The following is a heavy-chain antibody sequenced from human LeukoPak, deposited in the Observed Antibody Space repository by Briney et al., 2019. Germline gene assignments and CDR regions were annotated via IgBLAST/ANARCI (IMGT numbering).Heavy chain of an antibody. D-gene: IGHD3-3*01. Sequence: SETLSLTCAVYGGSFSGYYWSWIRQPPGKGLEWIGEINHSGSTNYNPALKSRVTISVDTSKNQFSLKLSSVTAADSAVYYCARGGTIFWSGYRWFDPWGQGTLVTVSS. V-gene: IGHV4-34*01. CDR2: INHSGST. CDR1: GGSFSGYY. CDR3: ARGGTIFWSGYRWFDP. J-gene: IGHJ5*02.